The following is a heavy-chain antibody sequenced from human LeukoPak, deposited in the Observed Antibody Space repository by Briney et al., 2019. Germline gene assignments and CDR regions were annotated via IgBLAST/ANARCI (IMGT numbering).Heavy chain of an antibody. CDR1: GYSITGYY. Sequence: SLNVSCKASGYSITGYYMHWVRQAPGQGLEWMGGIIPIFATANYAQKFQGRVTITTDKSTSTAYMELSSLRSEDTAVYYCARVSSGSYVMGWFDPWGQGTLVTVSS. CDR2: IIPIFATA. J-gene: IGHJ5*02. V-gene: IGHV1-69*05. D-gene: IGHD1-26*01. CDR3: ARVSSGSYVMGWFDP.